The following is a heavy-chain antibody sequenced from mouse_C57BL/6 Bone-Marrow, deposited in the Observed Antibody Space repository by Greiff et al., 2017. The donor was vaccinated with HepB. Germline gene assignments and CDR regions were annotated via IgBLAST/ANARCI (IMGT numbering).Heavy chain of an antibody. D-gene: IGHD1-1*01. CDR3: ARDRDYGSSPNWYFDV. CDR1: GYSITSGYY. V-gene: IGHV3-6*01. Sequence: EVKLQESGPGLVKPSQSLSLTCSVTGYSITSGYYWNWIRQFPGNKLEWMGYISYDGSNNYNPSLKNRISITRDTSKNQFFLKLNSVTTEDTATYYCARDRDYGSSPNWYFDVWGTGTTVTVSS. CDR2: ISYDGSN. J-gene: IGHJ1*03.